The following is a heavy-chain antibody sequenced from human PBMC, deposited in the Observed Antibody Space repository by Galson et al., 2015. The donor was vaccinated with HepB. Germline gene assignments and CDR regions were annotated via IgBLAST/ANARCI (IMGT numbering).Heavy chain of an antibody. CDR1: GASISSGDYF. CDR3: ARICYYDCGGNQDWFDP. Sequence: TLSLTCSVSGASISSGDYFWNWIRQPAGRGLEWIGRIFPSGTTKYNPFLRGRVTMSIYKSKNQFSLELTSVTAADTAVYYCARICYYDCGGNQDWFDPWGQGTLVTVSS. D-gene: IGHD3-22*01. CDR2: IFPSGTT. V-gene: IGHV4-61*02. J-gene: IGHJ5*02.